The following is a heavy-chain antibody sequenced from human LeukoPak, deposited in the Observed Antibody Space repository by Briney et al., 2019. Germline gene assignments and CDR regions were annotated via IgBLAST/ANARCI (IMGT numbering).Heavy chain of an antibody. CDR2: FDPKGGDT. CDR1: GYTLTELS. V-gene: IGHV1-24*01. J-gene: IGHJ3*02. CDR3: AIFPGIVGATPLRNDAFDI. Sequence: ASVKVSCKVSGYTLTELSVHWVRQAPGKGLEWMGNFDPKGGDTIYAQRFQGRVTMTEDTSTHTAYMELSRLRSDDTAVYYCAIFPGIVGATPLRNDAFDIWGQGTMVTVSS. D-gene: IGHD1-26*01.